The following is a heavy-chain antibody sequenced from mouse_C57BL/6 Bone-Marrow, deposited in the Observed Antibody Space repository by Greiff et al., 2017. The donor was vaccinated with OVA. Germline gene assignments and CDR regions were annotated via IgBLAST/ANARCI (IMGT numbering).Heavy chain of an antibody. D-gene: IGHD2-3*01. CDR3: ARRDGYWYFDV. CDR1: GYTFTSYW. Sequence: VQLQQPGAELVRPGSSVKLSCKASGYTFTSYWMDWVKQRPGQGLEWIGNIYPSDSETHYNQKFKDKATLTVAQSSSTAYMQLSSLTSEDSAVYYGARRDGYWYFDVWGTGTTVTVSS. CDR2: IYPSDSET. V-gene: IGHV1-61*01. J-gene: IGHJ1*03.